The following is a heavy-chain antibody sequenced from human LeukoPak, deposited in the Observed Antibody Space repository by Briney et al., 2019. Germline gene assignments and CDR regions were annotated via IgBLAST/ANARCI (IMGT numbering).Heavy chain of an antibody. Sequence: GGSLRLSCAASGFTFSSYSMNWVRQAPGKGLEWVSSISSSSSYIYYADSVKGRFTISRDNAKNSLYLQMNSLRDEDTAVYYCAREYGSGSYLISDYWGQGTLVTVSS. J-gene: IGHJ4*02. D-gene: IGHD3-10*01. V-gene: IGHV3-21*01. CDR3: AREYGSGSYLISDY. CDR1: GFTFSSYS. CDR2: ISSSSSYI.